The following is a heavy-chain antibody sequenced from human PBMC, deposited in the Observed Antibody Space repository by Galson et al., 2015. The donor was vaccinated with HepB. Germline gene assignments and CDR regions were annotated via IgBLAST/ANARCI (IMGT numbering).Heavy chain of an antibody. J-gene: IGHJ3*02. V-gene: IGHV4-39*01. CDR1: GGSISSSSYY. CDR2: IYYSGST. Sequence: SETLSLTCTVSGGSISSSSYYWGWIRQPPGTGLEWIGSIYYSGSTYYNPSLKSRVTISVDTSKYQFSLKLSSVTAADTAVYYCARRWGYSSSSGDAFDIWGQGTMVTVSS. D-gene: IGHD6-6*01. CDR3: ARRWGYSSSSGDAFDI.